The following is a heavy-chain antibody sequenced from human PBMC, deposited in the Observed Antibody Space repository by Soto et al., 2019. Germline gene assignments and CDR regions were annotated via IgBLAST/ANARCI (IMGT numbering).Heavy chain of an antibody. CDR2: ISYDGSNK. CDR3: ARESHYCSGGSCYLGPDY. Sequence: PGGSLRLSCAASGFTFSSYAMHWVRQAPGKGLEWVAVISYDGSNKYYAGSVKGRFTISRDNSKNTLYLQMNSLRAEDTAVYYCARESHYCSGGSCYLGPDYWGQGTLVTVSS. CDR1: GFTFSSYA. V-gene: IGHV3-30-3*01. D-gene: IGHD2-15*01. J-gene: IGHJ4*02.